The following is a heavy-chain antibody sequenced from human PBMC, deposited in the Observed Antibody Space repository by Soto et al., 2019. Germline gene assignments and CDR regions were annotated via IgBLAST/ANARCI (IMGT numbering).Heavy chain of an antibody. CDR1: GGSISSGGHY. Sequence: SKTLSLTCTVSGGSISSGGHYWNWIRQHPGKGLEWIGYIYHSGSAYYNPSLKSRVTISVDTSKNQFSLKLSSVTAADTAVYYCARRYYYDRSGYYYFDYWGQGTLVTVSS. J-gene: IGHJ4*02. D-gene: IGHD3-22*01. V-gene: IGHV4-31*03. CDR3: ARRYYYDRSGYYYFDY. CDR2: IYHSGSA.